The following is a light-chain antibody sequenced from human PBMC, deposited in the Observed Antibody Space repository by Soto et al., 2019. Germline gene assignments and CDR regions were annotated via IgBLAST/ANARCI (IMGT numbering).Light chain of an antibody. CDR1: QNIATW. CDR2: KAS. V-gene: IGKV1-5*03. CDR3: HQYESFPLI. J-gene: IGKJ4*01. Sequence: DIQMTQSPSTLAATVGDRVTITCRARQNIATWLAWYQQKPGKAPNLLIYKASGLESGFPSRFSGSGSGTEFPLTLSRLQPDDFAAYYCHQYESFPLILGGGTKVEI.